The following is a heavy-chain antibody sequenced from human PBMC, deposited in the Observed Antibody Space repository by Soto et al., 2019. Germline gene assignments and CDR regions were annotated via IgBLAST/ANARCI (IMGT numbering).Heavy chain of an antibody. J-gene: IGHJ5*02. Sequence: SETLSLTCTVSGASMNSYHWSWIRQPAGKGLEWIGHIHSSGSTNYNPSLKGRVTMSVDTSKNQFSLRLMSLTAADTAVYYCARDQGVAAAGITWFDPWGQGSLVTVSS. D-gene: IGHD6-13*01. CDR3: ARDQGVAAAGITWFDP. V-gene: IGHV4-4*07. CDR1: GASMNSYH. CDR2: IHSSGST.